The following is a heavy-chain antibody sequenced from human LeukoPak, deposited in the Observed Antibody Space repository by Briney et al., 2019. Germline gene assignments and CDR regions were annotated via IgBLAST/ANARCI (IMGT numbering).Heavy chain of an antibody. V-gene: IGHV3-23*01. CDR2: ISGSGGST. Sequence: PGGSLRLSCAASGFTFDDYGMSWVRQAPGKGLEWVSAISGSGGSTYYADSVKGRFTISRDNSKNTLYLQMNSLRAEDTAVYYCAKDRWRQQLVHCFDYWGQGTLVTVSS. D-gene: IGHD6-13*01. J-gene: IGHJ4*02. CDR3: AKDRWRQQLVHCFDY. CDR1: GFTFDDYG.